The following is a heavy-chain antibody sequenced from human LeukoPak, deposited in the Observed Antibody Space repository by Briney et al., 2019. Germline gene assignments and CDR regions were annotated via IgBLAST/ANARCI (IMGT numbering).Heavy chain of an antibody. CDR1: GYTLTSYY. V-gene: IGHV1-2*02. CDR2: INPNTGDT. J-gene: IGHJ4*02. Sequence: EASVKVSCKASGYTLTSYYMHWVRQAPGQGLEWMGWINPNTGDTSFAQKFQGRVTLTRDTSISTAYMELSRLKSDDTAVYYCARLFNYYDNSGYYQYYFDYWGQGTLVTVSS. CDR3: ARLFNYYDNSGYYQYYFDY. D-gene: IGHD3-22*01.